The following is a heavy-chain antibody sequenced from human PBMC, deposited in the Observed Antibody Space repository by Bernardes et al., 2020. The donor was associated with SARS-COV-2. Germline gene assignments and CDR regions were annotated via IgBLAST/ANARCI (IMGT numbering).Heavy chain of an antibody. CDR1: GFTFSSYG. CDR2: ISYDGSNK. Sequence: GGSLRLSCAASGFTFSSYGMHWVRQAPGKGLEWVAVISYDGSNKYYADSVKGRFTISRDNSKNTLYLQMNSLRAEDTAVYYCARGMTVRWYFDYWGQGTLVTVSS. CDR3: ARGMTVRWYFDY. V-gene: IGHV3-30*03. J-gene: IGHJ4*02. D-gene: IGHD3-22*01.